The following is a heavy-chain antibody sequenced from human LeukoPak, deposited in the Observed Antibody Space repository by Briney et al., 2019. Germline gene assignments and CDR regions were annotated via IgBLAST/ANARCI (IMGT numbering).Heavy chain of an antibody. Sequence: PSETLSLTCTVSGYSISSGYYWGWIRQPPGKGLEGIGSICRSGSTYYDPALKRRVTISVDTSKNQFSLKLSSVTAADTAVYHCARDAESSSWYLGLDPWGRGTLVTVSS. D-gene: IGHD6-13*01. CDR1: GYSISSGYY. V-gene: IGHV4-38-2*02. CDR3: ARDAESSSWYLGLDP. CDR2: ICRSGST. J-gene: IGHJ5*02.